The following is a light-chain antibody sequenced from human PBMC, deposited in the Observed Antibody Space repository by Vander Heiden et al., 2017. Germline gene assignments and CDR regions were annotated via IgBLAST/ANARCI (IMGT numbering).Light chain of an antibody. J-gene: IGKJ2*01. CDR1: QNINKW. Sequence: DIQMTQSPSTLSASVGDRVTITCRASQNINKWLAWYRQEPGKAPRLQIFDAYSLESGVPPTFRGSGSGTDFTLTISSLQPDDFATYYCQQYNTYPYTFGQGTKLEIK. V-gene: IGKV1-5*01. CDR3: QQYNTYPYT. CDR2: DAY.